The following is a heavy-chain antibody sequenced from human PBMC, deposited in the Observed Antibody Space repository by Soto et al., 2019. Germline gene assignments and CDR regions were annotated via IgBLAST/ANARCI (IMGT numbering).Heavy chain of an antibody. CDR3: ARQRGSQDYYYGMDV. CDR2: IYYSGST. J-gene: IGHJ6*02. CDR1: GGSISSGGYY. V-gene: IGHV4-31*03. Sequence: QVQLQESGPGLVKPSQTLSLTCTVSGGSISSGGYYWSWIRQHPGKGLEWIGYIYYSGSTYYNPSLKSRVNISVDTSKNQFSLKLSSVTAADTAVYYCARQRGSQDYYYGMDVWGQGTTVTVSS. D-gene: IGHD6-13*01.